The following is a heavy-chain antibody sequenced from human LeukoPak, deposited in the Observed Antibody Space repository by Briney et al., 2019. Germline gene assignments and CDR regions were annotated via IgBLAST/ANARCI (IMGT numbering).Heavy chain of an antibody. D-gene: IGHD3-10*01. CDR3: ARDRNELWFGELADGMDV. Sequence: SETLSLTCTVSGGSLSSSSYYWGWIRQPPGKGLEWIGSIYYSGSTYYNPSLKSRVTMSVDTSKNQFSLKLSSVTAADTAVYYCARDRNELWFGELADGMDVWGQGTTVTVSS. CDR2: IYYSGST. V-gene: IGHV4-39*07. CDR1: GGSLSSSSYY. J-gene: IGHJ6*02.